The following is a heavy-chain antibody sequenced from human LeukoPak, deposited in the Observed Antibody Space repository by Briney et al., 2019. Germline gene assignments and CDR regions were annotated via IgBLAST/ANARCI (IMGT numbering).Heavy chain of an antibody. CDR2: IYYSGST. J-gene: IGHJ5*02. CDR1: GGSLSSYY. V-gene: IGHV4-59*01. Sequence: SETLSLTCTVSGGSLSSYYWSWTRQPPGKGLEWIGYIYYSGSTNYNPSLKSRVTISVDTSKNQFSLKLSSVTAADTAVYYCAREVPAAINWFDPWGQGTLVTVSS. CDR3: AREVPAAINWFDP. D-gene: IGHD2-2*01.